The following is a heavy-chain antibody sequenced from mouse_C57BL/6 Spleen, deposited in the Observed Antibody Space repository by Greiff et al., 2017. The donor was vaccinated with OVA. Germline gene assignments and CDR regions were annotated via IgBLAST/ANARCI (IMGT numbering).Heavy chain of an antibody. CDR2: IRSKSNNYAT. CDR1: GFSFNTYA. Sequence: EVQRVESGGGLVQPKGSLKLSCAASGFSFNTYAMNWVRQAPGKGLEWVARIRSKSNNYATYYADSVKDRFTISRDDSESMLYLQMTNLKTEDTAMYYCVRQKLGFDYWGQGTTLTVSS. J-gene: IGHJ2*01. CDR3: VRQKLGFDY. D-gene: IGHD4-1*01. V-gene: IGHV10-1*01.